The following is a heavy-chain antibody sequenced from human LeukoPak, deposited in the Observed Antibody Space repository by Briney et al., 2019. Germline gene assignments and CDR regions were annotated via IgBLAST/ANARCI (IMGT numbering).Heavy chain of an antibody. D-gene: IGHD3-16*01. V-gene: IGHV5-51*01. Sequence: GESLKISCKGFGYSFTSYWIGWVRQMPGKGLEWMGMIYPGDSDTKYSPSFQGHVTISGDKSISTAYLQWSSVKASDSAMYYCVRGGEGYYFYGMDVWGPGTRVSVSS. CDR1: GYSFTSYW. J-gene: IGHJ6*02. CDR3: VRGGEGYYFYGMDV. CDR2: IYPGDSDT.